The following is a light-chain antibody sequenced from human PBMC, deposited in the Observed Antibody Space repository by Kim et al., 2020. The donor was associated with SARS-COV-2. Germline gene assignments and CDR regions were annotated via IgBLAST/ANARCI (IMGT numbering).Light chain of an antibody. J-gene: IGKJ1*01. Sequence: PGERATLSCRASQSVSSYLAWYQQKPGQAPRLLIYDASNRATGIPARFSGSGSGTDFTLTISSLEPEDFAVYYCQQRSNWPPWTFGQGTKVDIK. CDR3: QQRSNWPPWT. V-gene: IGKV3-11*01. CDR2: DAS. CDR1: QSVSSY.